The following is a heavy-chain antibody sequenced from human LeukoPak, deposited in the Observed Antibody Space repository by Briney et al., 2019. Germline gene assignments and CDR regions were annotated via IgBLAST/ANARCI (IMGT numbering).Heavy chain of an antibody. CDR1: GGTFSSYA. CDR2: IIPIFGTA. J-gene: IGHJ6*03. D-gene: IGHD4-11*01. CDR3: ARDLRRTTVNQGGYYYMDV. Sequence: SVKVSCKASGGTFSSYAISWVRQAPGQGLEWMGGIIPIFGTANYAQKFQGRVTITTDESTSTAYMELSSLRSEDTAVYYCARDLRRTTVNQGGYYYMDVWGKGTTVTVSS. V-gene: IGHV1-69*05.